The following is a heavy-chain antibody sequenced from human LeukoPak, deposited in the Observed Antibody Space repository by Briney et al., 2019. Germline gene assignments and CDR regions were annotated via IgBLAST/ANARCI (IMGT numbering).Heavy chain of an antibody. J-gene: IGHJ5*02. V-gene: IGHV4-34*01. CDR2: INHSGST. D-gene: IGHD3-3*01. Sequence: PSETLSLTCAVYGGSFSGYYWSWIRQPPGKGLEWIGEINHSGSTNYNPSLKSRVTISVDTSKNQFSLKLSSVTAADTAVYYCARGGTIFWSGYYFWFDPWGQGTLVTVSS. CDR3: ARGGTIFWSGYYFWFDP. CDR1: GGSFSGYY.